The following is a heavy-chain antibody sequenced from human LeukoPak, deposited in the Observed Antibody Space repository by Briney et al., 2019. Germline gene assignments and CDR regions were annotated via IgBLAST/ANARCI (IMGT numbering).Heavy chain of an antibody. D-gene: IGHD3-10*01. CDR2: IIPIFGTA. CDR1: GGTFSSYA. J-gene: IGHJ6*03. CDR3: AREGTMVRGAHYYDYYYMDV. V-gene: IGHV1-69*13. Sequence: ASVKVSCKASGGTFSSYAISWVRQAPGQGLEWMGGIIPIFGTANYAQKFQGRVTITADESTSTAYMELSSLRSEDTAVYYCAREGTMVRGAHYYDYYYMDVWGKGTTVTISS.